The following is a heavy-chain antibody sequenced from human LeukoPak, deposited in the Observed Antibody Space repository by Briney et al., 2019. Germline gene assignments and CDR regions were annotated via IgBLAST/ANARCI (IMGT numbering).Heavy chain of an antibody. CDR3: ARDGFDFWSGYPTTVDY. D-gene: IGHD3-3*01. CDR1: GFTFSSYS. Sequence: GGSLRLSCLAYGFTFSSYSMNWVRQSPGKGLEWVSYISSSSNTIYYADSVKGRFTISRDNANNSLYLQMNSLRAEDTAVYYCARDGFDFWSGYPTTVDYWGQGTLVTVSS. CDR2: ISSSSNTI. J-gene: IGHJ4*02. V-gene: IGHV3-48*01.